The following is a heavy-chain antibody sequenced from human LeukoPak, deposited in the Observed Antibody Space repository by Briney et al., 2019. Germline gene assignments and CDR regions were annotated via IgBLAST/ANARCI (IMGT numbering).Heavy chain of an antibody. D-gene: IGHD1-26*01. CDR1: GGSISNGNW. CDR2: IYHSGIT. V-gene: IGHV4-4*02. J-gene: IGHJ4*02. CDR3: AKVGPTSSYLDH. Sequence: SETLSLTCSVSGGSISNGNWWSWVRQPPGKGLEWIGEIYHSGITNYNSSLKSRVTISVDKSKNQFSLKLRSVTAADTAVYFCAKVGPTSSYLDHWGQGTLVTVSS.